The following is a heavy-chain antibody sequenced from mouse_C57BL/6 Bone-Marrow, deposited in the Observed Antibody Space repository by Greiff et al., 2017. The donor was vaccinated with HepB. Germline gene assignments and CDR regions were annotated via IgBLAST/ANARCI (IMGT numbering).Heavy chain of an antibody. V-gene: IGHV1-53*01. Sequence: VQLQQPGTELVKPGASVKLSCKASGYTFTSYWMHWVKQRPGQGLEWMGNINPSNGGTTYNEKFKSKATLTVDKSSSTAYMQLSHLTSEDSAVYYCARFVACGYYGRGYWGQGTTLTVSS. CDR2: INPSNGGT. CDR1: GYTFTSYW. CDR3: ARFVACGYYGRGY. D-gene: IGHD2-3*01. J-gene: IGHJ2*01.